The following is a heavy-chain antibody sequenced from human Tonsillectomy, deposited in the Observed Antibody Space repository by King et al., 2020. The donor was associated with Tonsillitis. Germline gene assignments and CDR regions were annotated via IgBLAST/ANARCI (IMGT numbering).Heavy chain of an antibody. CDR2: ISGDDGST. J-gene: IGHJ5*02. Sequence: VQLVESGGGVVQPGGSLRLSCAASGFTFADYAMHWVRQAPGKGLEWISLISGDDGSTYYADSVKGRFTISRDISKNSLYLQMNSLRTEDTALYYCADRYYYDSSGPLRFDPWGQGTLVTVSS. CDR1: GFTFADYA. D-gene: IGHD3-22*01. V-gene: IGHV3-43*02. CDR3: ADRYYYDSSGPLRFDP.